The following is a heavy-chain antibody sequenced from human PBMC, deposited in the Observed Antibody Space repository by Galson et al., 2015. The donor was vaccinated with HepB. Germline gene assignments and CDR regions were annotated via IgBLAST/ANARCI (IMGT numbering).Heavy chain of an antibody. D-gene: IGHD6-13*01. CDR1: GFTFSSYA. J-gene: IGHJ6*02. CDR2: ISYDGSNK. V-gene: IGHV3-30*04. CDR3: ARDKGSTAAAGTIIGYYYYGMDV. Sequence: SLRLSCAASGFTFSSYAMHWVRQAPGKGLEWVAVISYDGSNKYYADSVKGRFTISRDNSKNTLYLQMNSLRAADTAVYYCARDKGSTAAAGTIIGYYYYGMDVWGQGTTVTVSS.